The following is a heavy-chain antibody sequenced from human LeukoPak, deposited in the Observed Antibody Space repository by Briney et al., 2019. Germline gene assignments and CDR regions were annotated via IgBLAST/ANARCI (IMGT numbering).Heavy chain of an antibody. CDR3: ASPSYTTSQTDLDY. D-gene: IGHD2-2*02. V-gene: IGHV3-7*01. CDR1: GFTFSSYS. CDR2: IKPDGSEK. Sequence: GRSLRLSCAASGFTFSSYSMNWVRQAPRKGLEWVANIKPDGSEKYYVDSVKGRFTISRDNAKNSLYLQMNSLRAEDTAVYYCASPSYTTSQTDLDYWGQGTLVTVSS. J-gene: IGHJ4*02.